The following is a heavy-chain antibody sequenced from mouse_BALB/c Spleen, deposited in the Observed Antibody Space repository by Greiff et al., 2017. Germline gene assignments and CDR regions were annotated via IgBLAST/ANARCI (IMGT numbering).Heavy chain of an antibody. D-gene: IGHD2-14*01. CDR3: ARGGYRYDEGYFDV. Sequence: EVQVVESGGGLVKPGGSLKLSCAASGFTFSSYAMSWVRQTPEKRLEWVASISSGGSTYYPDSVKGRFTISRDNARNILYLQMSSLRSEDTAMYYCARGGYRYDEGYFDVWGAGTTVTVSS. CDR1: GFTFSSYA. CDR2: ISSGGST. V-gene: IGHV5-6-5*01. J-gene: IGHJ1*01.